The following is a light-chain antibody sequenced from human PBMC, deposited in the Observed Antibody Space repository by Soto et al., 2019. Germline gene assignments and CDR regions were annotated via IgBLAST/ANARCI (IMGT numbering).Light chain of an antibody. Sequence: QSALTQPASVSGSPGQSITISCTGTSSDVGGYNYVSWYQQHPGEAPKLLIYDVSNRPSGVSNRFSGSKSGNTASLTISGLQAEDEADYYCQSYDSSLSVYVFGTGTKVTVL. V-gene: IGLV2-14*01. CDR3: QSYDSSLSVYV. CDR2: DVS. CDR1: SSDVGGYNY. J-gene: IGLJ1*01.